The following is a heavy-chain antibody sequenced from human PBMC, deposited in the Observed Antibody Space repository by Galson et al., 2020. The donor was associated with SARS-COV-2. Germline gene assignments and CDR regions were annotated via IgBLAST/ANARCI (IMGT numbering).Heavy chain of an antibody. V-gene: IGHV4-30-4*01. D-gene: IGHD6-19*01. Sequence: ETSETLSLTCTVSGGSISSGDYYWTWIRQPPGKGLEWIGHIYYSGTTVYNPSLKTRLSISVDTSKNQFSLKLSSVTAADTAVYYCARDRVLSGNPYYYYYAMDVWGQGTTVTVSS. CDR1: GGSISSGDYY. J-gene: IGHJ6*02. CDR3: ARDRVLSGNPYYYYYAMDV. CDR2: IYYSGTT.